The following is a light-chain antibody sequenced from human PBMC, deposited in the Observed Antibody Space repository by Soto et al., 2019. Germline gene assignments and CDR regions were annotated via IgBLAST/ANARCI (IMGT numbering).Light chain of an antibody. CDR2: KDD. CDR1: NIGNKN. V-gene: IGLV3-9*01. Sequence: SYELTQSLSVSLALGQTARITCGGTNIGNKNVHWYQQRPGQAPVLVIYKDDSRPSGIPERFSGSNSGNMATLTISSAQAGDEADYYCQVWDRGTAIFGGGTQLTVL. CDR3: QVWDRGTAI. J-gene: IGLJ2*01.